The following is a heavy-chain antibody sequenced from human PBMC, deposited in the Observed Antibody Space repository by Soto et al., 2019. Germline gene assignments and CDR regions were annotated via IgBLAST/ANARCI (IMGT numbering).Heavy chain of an antibody. D-gene: IGHD5-18*01. CDR3: ARAMDTAMASKDNWFDP. CDR1: GFTFRSYD. Sequence: QVQLVESGGGVVQPGRSLRLSCAASGFTFRSYDMHWVRQAPGKGLEWVAVISYDENNRYYTDSVKGRFTISRDNSKNTLYLQVNSLRVEDTAVYYCARAMDTAMASKDNWFDPWGQGTLVTVSS. CDR2: ISYDENNR. V-gene: IGHV3-30-3*01. J-gene: IGHJ5*02.